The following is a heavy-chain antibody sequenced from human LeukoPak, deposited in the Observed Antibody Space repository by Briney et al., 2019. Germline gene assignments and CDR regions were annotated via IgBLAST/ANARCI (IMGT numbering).Heavy chain of an antibody. D-gene: IGHD3-22*01. Sequence: PSETLSLTCAVYGGSFSGYYWSWIRQPPGKGLEWIGEINHSGSTNYNPSLKSRVTISVDTSKNQFTLKLSSVTAADTAVYYCARSEAYDSSGYYYEARFDPWGQGTLVTVSS. CDR1: GGSFSGYY. V-gene: IGHV4-34*01. CDR2: INHSGST. J-gene: IGHJ5*02. CDR3: ARSEAYDSSGYYYEARFDP.